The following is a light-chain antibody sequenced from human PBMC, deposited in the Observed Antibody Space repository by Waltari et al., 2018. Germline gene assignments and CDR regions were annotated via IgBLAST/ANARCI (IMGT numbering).Light chain of an antibody. CDR2: EDD. Sequence: NFMLTQPHSVSESPGKTLIISCTRSSGSIASNYVQWSQQRPGRAPTTVIYEDDERPSGVPDRFSGSIDSSSNSASLTISGLKTEDEADYYCQSYDTSNHNVVFGGGTKLTVL. J-gene: IGLJ2*01. CDR1: SGSIASNY. CDR3: QSYDTSNHNVV. V-gene: IGLV6-57*03.